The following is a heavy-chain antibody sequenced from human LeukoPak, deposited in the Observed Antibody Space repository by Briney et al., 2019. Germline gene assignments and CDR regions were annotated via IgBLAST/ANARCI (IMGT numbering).Heavy chain of an antibody. V-gene: IGHV1-46*01. CDR3: ARGRRTTMIVVVLDY. J-gene: IGHJ4*02. CDR2: INPSGGST. CDR1: GYTFTSYY. D-gene: IGHD3-22*01. Sequence: ASVKVSCKASGYTFTSYYMHWVRQAPGQGLEWMGIINPSGGSTSYAQKFQGRVTMTRDTSTSTVYMELSSLRSEDTAVYYCARGRRTTMIVVVLDYWGQGTLVTVSS.